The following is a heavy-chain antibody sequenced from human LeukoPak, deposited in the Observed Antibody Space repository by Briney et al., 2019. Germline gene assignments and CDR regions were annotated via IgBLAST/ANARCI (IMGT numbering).Heavy chain of an antibody. CDR2: IYTSGST. CDR3: ARERSSWYYFDY. J-gene: IGHJ4*02. CDR1: GGSISSYY. V-gene: IGHV4-4*07. D-gene: IGHD6-13*01. Sequence: SETLSFTCTVSGGSISSYYWSWIRQPAGKGLEWIGRIYTSGSTNYNPSLKSRVTMSVDTSKNQFSLRLSSVTAADTAVHYCARERSSWYYFDYWGQGTLVTVSS.